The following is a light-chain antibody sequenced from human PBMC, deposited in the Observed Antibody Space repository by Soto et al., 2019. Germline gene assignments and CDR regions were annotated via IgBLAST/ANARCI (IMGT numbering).Light chain of an antibody. J-gene: IGKJ1*01. Sequence: EVVLTQSPGTLSLSPGERVTLSCRASQSVSSNYLAWYQQKPGQAPRLLIHVASSRATGTPDRFSGSGSGTDFTLTISRLESEDSAVYWCQQYGSSPWTFGQGTKVEIK. CDR3: QQYGSSPWT. V-gene: IGKV3-20*01. CDR2: VAS. CDR1: QSVSSNY.